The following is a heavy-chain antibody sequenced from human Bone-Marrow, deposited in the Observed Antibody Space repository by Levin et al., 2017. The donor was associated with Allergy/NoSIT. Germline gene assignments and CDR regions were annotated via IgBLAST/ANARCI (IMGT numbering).Heavy chain of an antibody. CDR3: AKQETESYFEY. J-gene: IGHJ4*02. V-gene: IGHV3-30*18. CDR2: ISFDSGDK. Sequence: PGGSLRLSCIASGFDFSNYGMHWVRQAPGKGLEWVAVISFDSGDKHYADSVQGRFTISRDNSKNMLYLQMNSLSGEDTAVYYCAKQETESYFEYWGQGILVTVSS. CDR1: GFDFSNYG.